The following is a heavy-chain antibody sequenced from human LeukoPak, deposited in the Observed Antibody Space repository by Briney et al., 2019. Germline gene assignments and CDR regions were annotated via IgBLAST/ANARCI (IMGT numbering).Heavy chain of an antibody. Sequence: GGSLRLSCAASGFTFSSYSMNWVRQAPGKGLEWVANIKEDGSQKYYVDFVKGRFTISKDNAKNSLYLQMNSLRAEDTAVYYCARDVGKGFDYWGQGTLVTVSS. CDR2: IKEDGSQK. CDR1: GFTFSSYS. J-gene: IGHJ4*02. D-gene: IGHD1-26*01. V-gene: IGHV3-7*01. CDR3: ARDVGKGFDY.